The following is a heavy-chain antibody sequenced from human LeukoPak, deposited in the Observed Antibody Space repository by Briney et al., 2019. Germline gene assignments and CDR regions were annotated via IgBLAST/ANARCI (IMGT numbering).Heavy chain of an antibody. CDR2: MNPNSGYT. V-gene: IGHV1-8*01. CDR3: ARGLRRSYYLDDY. J-gene: IGHJ4*02. Sequence: VASVKVSCKASGYTFTSYDINWVRQATGQGLEWMGWMNPNSGYTGYAQRFQGRVTMTRNTSISTAYMELSSLRSEDTAVYYCARGLRRSYYLDDYWGQGTLVTVSS. D-gene: IGHD1-26*01. CDR1: GYTFTSYD.